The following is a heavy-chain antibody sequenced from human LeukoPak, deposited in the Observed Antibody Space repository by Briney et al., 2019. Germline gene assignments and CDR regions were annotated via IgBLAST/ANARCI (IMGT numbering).Heavy chain of an antibody. J-gene: IGHJ4*02. CDR3: ARGGVGCFDY. CDR1: GFTFSSYW. D-gene: IGHD6-19*01. Sequence: GESLRLSCAASGFTFSSYWIHWVRQAPGKGLVWVSHINSDGSGATYADSVKGRLTISRDNAKNTVYLQMNSLRAEDTAVYYCARGGVGCFDYWGQGALVTVSS. CDR2: INSDGSGA. V-gene: IGHV3-74*01.